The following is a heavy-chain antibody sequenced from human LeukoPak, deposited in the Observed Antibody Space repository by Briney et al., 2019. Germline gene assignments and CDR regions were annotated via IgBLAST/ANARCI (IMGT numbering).Heavy chain of an antibody. Sequence: PGGSLRLSCAASGFTVSSNYMSWVRQAPGKGLEWVSVIYSGGSTYYADSVKGRFTISRDNSKNTLYLQMNSLRAEDTAVYYCARVLLWFGEADYGGQGTLVTVSS. J-gene: IGHJ4*02. D-gene: IGHD3-10*01. CDR2: IYSGGST. CDR1: GFTVSSNY. CDR3: ARVLLWFGEADY. V-gene: IGHV3-53*01.